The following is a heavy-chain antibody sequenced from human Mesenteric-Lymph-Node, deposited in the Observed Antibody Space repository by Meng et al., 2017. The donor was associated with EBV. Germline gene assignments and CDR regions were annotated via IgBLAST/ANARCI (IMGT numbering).Heavy chain of an antibody. Sequence: GQLQESGPGLVKPSGTLSLTCTVSGDSISSDIWWSWVRQPPGKGLEWIGEVYHRGDTNYNPSLKSRVDISVDKSKNQFYLSLFPVTAADTAVYYCARMEYTYHWYFDLWGPGTLVTVSS. J-gene: IGHJ2*01. V-gene: IGHV4-4*02. CDR1: GDSISSDIW. D-gene: IGHD1-1*01. CDR2: VYHRGDT. CDR3: ARMEYTYHWYFDL.